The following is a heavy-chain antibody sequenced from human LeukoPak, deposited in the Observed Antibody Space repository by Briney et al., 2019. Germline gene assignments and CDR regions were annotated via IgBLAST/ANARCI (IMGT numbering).Heavy chain of an antibody. J-gene: IGHJ4*02. D-gene: IGHD6-13*01. CDR1: GGSISSSSYY. V-gene: IGHV4-61*01. CDR3: ARDLYISNRYVFDY. Sequence: KPSETLSLTCTVSGGSISSSSYYWSWIRQPPGKGLEWIGYIYYSGSTNYNSSLKSRVTISVDTSKNQFSLKLSSVTAADTAVYYCARDLYISNRYVFDYWGQGTLVTVSS. CDR2: IYYSGST.